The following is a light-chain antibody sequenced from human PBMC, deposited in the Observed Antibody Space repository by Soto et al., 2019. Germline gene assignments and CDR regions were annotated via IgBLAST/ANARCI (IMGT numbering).Light chain of an antibody. CDR2: GAS. V-gene: IGKV3-20*01. J-gene: IGKJ4*01. CDR3: QQYGNSPLT. CDR1: QTVGSRY. Sequence: EIVLTQSPGTLSLSPGDSATLSCRASQTVGSRYLAWYQQKPGQAPRLLTYGASNRATGIPDRFTGSGSGTDFTLTISRLEPEDFAVFYCQQYGNSPLTFGGGTKVDSK.